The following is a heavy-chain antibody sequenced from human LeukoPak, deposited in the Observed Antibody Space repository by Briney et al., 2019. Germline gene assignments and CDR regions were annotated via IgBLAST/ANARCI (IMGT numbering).Heavy chain of an antibody. Sequence: GGSLRLSCAGFGFTFNSYGMTWVRQAPGKGLKWVSGISGSGGTTYYADSVKGRFTISRDNSKNTLYLQMSSLRAEDTAVYYCAKLGYAGAWGQGTLVTVSS. D-gene: IGHD2-2*01. J-gene: IGHJ5*02. CDR2: ISGSGGTT. CDR1: GFTFNSYG. V-gene: IGHV3-23*01. CDR3: AKLGYAGA.